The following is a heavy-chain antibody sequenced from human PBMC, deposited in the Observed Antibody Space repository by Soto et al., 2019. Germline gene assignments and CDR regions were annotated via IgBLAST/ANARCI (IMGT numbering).Heavy chain of an antibody. CDR3: ARDGAGVATLYYYYYYGMDV. CDR1: GFTFSSYE. J-gene: IGHJ6*02. V-gene: IGHV3-48*03. Sequence: PGGSLRLSCAASGFTFSSYEMNWVRQAPGKGLEWVSYISSSGSTIYYADSVKGRFTISRDNAKNSLYLKMNSLRAEDTAVYYCARDGAGVATLYYYYYYGMDVWGQGTTVTVSS. D-gene: IGHD5-12*01. CDR2: ISSSGSTI.